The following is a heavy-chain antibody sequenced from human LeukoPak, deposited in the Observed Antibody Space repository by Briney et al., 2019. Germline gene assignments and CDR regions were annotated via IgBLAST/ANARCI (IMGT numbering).Heavy chain of an antibody. CDR3: ARLRDARWLLEY. CDR1: GDSVSSTSYY. J-gene: IGHJ4*02. CDR2: TLYSVTS. D-gene: IGHD4-23*01. Sequence: SETLSLTCSVSGDSVSSTSYYWGWLRQSPGQGLEWIASTLYSVTSYYNPSFMSRITISVDTSNNQLSLRLTSVTAADTAVYYCARLRDARWLLEYWGQGTLVTVSS. V-gene: IGHV4-39*01.